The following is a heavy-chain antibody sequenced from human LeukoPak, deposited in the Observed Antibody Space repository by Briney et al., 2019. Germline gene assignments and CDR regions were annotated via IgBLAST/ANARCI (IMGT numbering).Heavy chain of an antibody. CDR1: GYTFTSYS. V-gene: IGHV1-18*01. CDR2: ISAYNGNT. J-gene: IGHJ4*02. CDR3: ARDFQLESTPGGESFDY. Sequence: ASVKVSCKASGYTFTSYSISWVRPAPGQGLWWMGWISAYNGNTNYAQKLQGILTMTTDISTSTAYMELRSLRSDDTAVYYCARDFQLESTPGGESFDYWGQGTLVTVSS. D-gene: IGHD1-1*01.